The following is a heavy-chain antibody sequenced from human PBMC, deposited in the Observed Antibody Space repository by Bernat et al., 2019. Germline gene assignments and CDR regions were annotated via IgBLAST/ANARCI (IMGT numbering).Heavy chain of an antibody. CDR1: GGSISSSSYY. J-gene: IGHJ6*02. V-gene: IGHV4-39*01. Sequence: QLQLQESGPGLVKPSETLSLTCTVSGGSISSSSYYWGWIRQPPGKGLEWIGSIYYSGSTYYNPSLKSRVTISVDTSKNQFSLKLSSVTAADTAVYYCARQFWSGYYISLNYGMDVWGQGTTVTVSS. D-gene: IGHD3-3*01. CDR3: ARQFWSGYYISLNYGMDV. CDR2: IYYSGST.